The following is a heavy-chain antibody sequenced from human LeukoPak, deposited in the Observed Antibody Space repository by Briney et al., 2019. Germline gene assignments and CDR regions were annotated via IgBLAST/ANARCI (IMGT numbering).Heavy chain of an antibody. Sequence: PSETLSLTCIVSGDSISSGGYYWSWIRQPPGKGLEWIGYIYYSGSTNYNPSLKSRVTISVDTSKNQFSLKLSSVTAADTAVYYCARGGYSYGPSYYFDYWGQGTLVTVSS. CDR1: GDSISSGGYY. J-gene: IGHJ4*02. CDR3: ARGGYSYGPSYYFDY. D-gene: IGHD5-18*01. V-gene: IGHV4-61*08. CDR2: IYYSGST.